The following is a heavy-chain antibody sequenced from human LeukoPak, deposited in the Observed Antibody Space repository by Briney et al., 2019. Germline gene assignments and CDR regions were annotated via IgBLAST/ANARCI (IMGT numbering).Heavy chain of an antibody. J-gene: IGHJ3*02. D-gene: IGHD3-10*01. V-gene: IGHV3-53*01. CDR3: ARNQVTYYYGSGSYANDAFDI. CDR1: GFTVSSNY. CDR2: IYSGGST. Sequence: GGSLRLSCAASGFTVSSNYMSWVRQAPGKGLEWVSVIYSGGSTYYADSVKGRFTISRDNAKNSLYLQMNSLRAEDTAVYYCARNQVTYYYGSGSYANDAFDIWGQGTMVTVSS.